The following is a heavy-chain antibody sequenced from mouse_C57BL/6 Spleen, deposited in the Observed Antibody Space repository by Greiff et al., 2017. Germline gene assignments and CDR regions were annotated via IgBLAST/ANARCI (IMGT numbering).Heavy chain of an antibody. CDR1: GYAFTNYL. V-gene: IGHV1-54*01. CDR3: AREDYDEAY. J-gene: IGHJ3*01. CDR2: INPGSGGT. Sequence: QVQLKESGAELVRPGTSVKVSCKASGYAFTNYLIEWVKQRPGQGLEWIGVINPGSGGTNYNEKFKGKATLTADKSSSTAYMQLSSLTSEDSAVYFCAREDYDEAYWGQGTLVTVSA. D-gene: IGHD2-4*01.